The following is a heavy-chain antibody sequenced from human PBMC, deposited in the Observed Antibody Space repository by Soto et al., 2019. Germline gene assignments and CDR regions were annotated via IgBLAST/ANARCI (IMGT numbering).Heavy chain of an antibody. D-gene: IGHD6-19*01. CDR2: IIPILGIA. Sequence: GASVKVSCKASGGAFSSYTISWVRQAPGQGLEWMGRIIPILGIANYAQKFQGRVTITADKSTSTAYMELSSLRSEDTAVYYCARALGSGWEYYYGMDVWGQGTTVTVS. J-gene: IGHJ6*02. CDR1: GGAFSSYT. V-gene: IGHV1-69*02. CDR3: ARALGSGWEYYYGMDV.